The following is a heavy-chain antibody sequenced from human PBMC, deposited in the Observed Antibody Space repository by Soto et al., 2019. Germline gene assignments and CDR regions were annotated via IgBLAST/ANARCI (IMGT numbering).Heavy chain of an antibody. J-gene: IGHJ2*01. CDR1: GGTFSSST. D-gene: IGHD1-1*01. Sequence: VQLVQSGAEVKKPGSSVKVSCKASGGTFSSSTISWVRQAPGQGLEWMGRIVPIFGITHYAQNFQGRVTXTADKSTSTAYMQLSSLRSEDTAVYYCARGEATTFYWDFDLWGRGTLVTVSS. V-gene: IGHV1-69*02. CDR3: ARGEATTFYWDFDL. CDR2: IVPIFGIT.